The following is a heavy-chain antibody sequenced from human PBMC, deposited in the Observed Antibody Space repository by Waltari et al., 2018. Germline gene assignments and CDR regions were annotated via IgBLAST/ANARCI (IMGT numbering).Heavy chain of an antibody. D-gene: IGHD6-13*01. CDR1: GFIFNIYG. V-gene: IGHV3-30*01. CDR3: VRAAAGTYYFDN. J-gene: IGHJ4*02. Sequence: QVQLVESGGGVVQPGRSLRLSCAASGFIFNIYGIHWVRQAPGKGLEWVAVISHDGSNKYYADSVQGRFTISRHNSNKTVFLQMHSLRIEDTAVYYCVRAAAGTYYFDNWGQGALVTVSS. CDR2: ISHDGSNK.